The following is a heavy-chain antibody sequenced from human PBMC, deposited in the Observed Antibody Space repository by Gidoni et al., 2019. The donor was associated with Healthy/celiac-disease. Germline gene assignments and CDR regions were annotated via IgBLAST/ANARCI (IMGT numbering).Heavy chain of an antibody. Sequence: EVQLLESGGGLVQPGGSLRLSCAASGFTFISYAMSWVRQAPGKGLEWVSAISGSGGSTYYADSVKGRFTISRDNSKNTLYLQMNSLRAEDTAVYYCAKDKAPYSSGWYMGGYWGQGTLVTVSS. D-gene: IGHD6-19*01. J-gene: IGHJ4*02. CDR3: AKDKAPYSSGWYMGGY. CDR1: GFTFISYA. CDR2: ISGSGGST. V-gene: IGHV3-23*01.